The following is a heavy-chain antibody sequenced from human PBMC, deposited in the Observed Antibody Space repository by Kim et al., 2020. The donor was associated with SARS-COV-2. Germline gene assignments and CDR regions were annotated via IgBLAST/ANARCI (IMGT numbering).Heavy chain of an antibody. CDR3: AKDLADSYGDGWFDP. J-gene: IGHJ5*02. CDR1: GFTFSSYG. V-gene: IGHV3-30*18. Sequence: GGSLRLSCAASGFTFSSYGMHWVRQAPGKGLEWVAVISYDGSNKYYADSVKGRFTISRDNSKNTLYLQMNSLRAEDTAVYYCAKDLADSYGDGWFDPWGQGTLVTVSS. D-gene: IGHD5-18*01. CDR2: ISYDGSNK.